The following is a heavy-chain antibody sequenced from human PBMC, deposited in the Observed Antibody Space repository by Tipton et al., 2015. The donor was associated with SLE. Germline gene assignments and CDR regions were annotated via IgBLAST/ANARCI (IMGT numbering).Heavy chain of an antibody. V-gene: IGHV3-7*01. J-gene: IGHJ5*02. CDR3: ARVSQYSTYWPYYDGFDP. Sequence: SLRLSCTASGFTFSTYWMTWVRQAPGKGLEWVANIKEDGNEINYVDSVKGRFTISRDNIKSAVYLQMNSLRVEDTGLYYCARVSQYSTYWPYYDGFDPWGQGTQVTVSS. D-gene: IGHD3-22*01. CDR1: GFTFSTYW. CDR2: IKEDGNEI.